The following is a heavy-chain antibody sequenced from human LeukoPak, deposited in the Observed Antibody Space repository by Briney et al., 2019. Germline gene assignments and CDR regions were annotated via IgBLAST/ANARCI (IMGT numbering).Heavy chain of an antibody. CDR2: IYYSGST. D-gene: IGHD7-27*01. V-gene: IGHV4-30-4*08. J-gene: IGHJ4*02. CDR3: AKQRANWGSDYFDY. CDR1: GGSISSGDYY. Sequence: SQTLSLTCTVSGGSISSGDYYWSWIRQPPGKGLEWIGYIYYSGSTYYNPSLKSRVTISVDTSKNQFSLKLSSVTAADPAVYYCAKQRANWGSDYFDYWGQGTLVTVSS.